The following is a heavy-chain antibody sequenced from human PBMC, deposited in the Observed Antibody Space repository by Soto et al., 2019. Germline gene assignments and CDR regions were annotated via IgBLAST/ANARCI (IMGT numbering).Heavy chain of an antibody. CDR2: IWYDGSNK. J-gene: IGHJ4*02. CDR1: GFTFSSYG. V-gene: IGHV3-33*01. Sequence: GGSLRLSCAASGFTFSSYGMHWVRQAPGKGLEWVAVIWYDGSNKYYADSVKGRFTISRDNSKNTLYLQMNSLRAEDTAVYYCARDFPAQQLSRLKNWGQGTLVTVSS. CDR3: ARDFPAQQLSRLKN. D-gene: IGHD6-13*01.